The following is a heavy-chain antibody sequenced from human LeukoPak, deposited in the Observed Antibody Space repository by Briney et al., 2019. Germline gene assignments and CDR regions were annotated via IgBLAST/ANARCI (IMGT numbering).Heavy chain of an antibody. V-gene: IGHV3-21*01. D-gene: IGHD6-6*01. CDR2: ISSSSSYI. Sequence: GGSLRLSCAASGFTFSSYSMNWVRQAPGKGLEWVSSISSSSSYIYYADSVNGRFTISRDNAKNSLYLQMNSLRAEDTAVYYCARDYSSSVGPPYYMDVRGKGTTVTVSS. CDR3: ARDYSSSVGPPYYMDV. J-gene: IGHJ6*03. CDR1: GFTFSSYS.